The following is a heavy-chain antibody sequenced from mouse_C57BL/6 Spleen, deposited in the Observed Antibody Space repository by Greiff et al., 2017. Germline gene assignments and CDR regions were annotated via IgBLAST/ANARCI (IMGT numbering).Heavy chain of an antibody. V-gene: IGHV1-80*01. CDR2: IYPGDGDT. CDR3: AGGTTVVEDAMDY. D-gene: IGHD1-1*01. Sequence: QVQLKESGAELVKPGASVKISCKASGYAFSSYWMNWVKQRPGKGLEWIGQIYPGDGDTNYNGKFKGKATLTADKSSSTAYMQLSSLTSEDSAVYFCAGGTTVVEDAMDYWGQGTSVTVSS. J-gene: IGHJ4*01. CDR1: GYAFSSYW.